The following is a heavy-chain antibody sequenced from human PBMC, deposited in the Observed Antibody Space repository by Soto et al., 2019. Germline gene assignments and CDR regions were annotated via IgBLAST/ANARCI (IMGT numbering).Heavy chain of an antibody. CDR3: ASFYSSRGEFYYYGMDV. CDR1: GYIFTGYF. D-gene: IGHD6-13*01. Sequence: ASVKVSCKASGYIFTGYFMHWVRQAPGQGLGWMGWINPNSGGTNYAQKFQGRVTLTRDTSISTAYMDLSSLRSDDTAVYYCASFYSSRGEFYYYGMDVWGQGTTVTVSS. V-gene: IGHV1-2*02. CDR2: INPNSGGT. J-gene: IGHJ6*02.